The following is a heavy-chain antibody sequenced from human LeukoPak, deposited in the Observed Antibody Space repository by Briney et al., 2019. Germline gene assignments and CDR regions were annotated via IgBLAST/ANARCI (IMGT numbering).Heavy chain of an antibody. CDR3: ARDRFVPYRAVDGPLRY. D-gene: IGHD6-19*01. J-gene: IGHJ4*02. V-gene: IGHV1-18*01. Sequence: ASVKVSCKASGYTFTSYGISWVRQAPGQGLEWMGWISAYNGNTNYAQKLQGRVTMTTDTSTSTSYMELRSLRSDDTAVYYCARDRFVPYRAVDGPLRYWGQGTLVTVSS. CDR2: ISAYNGNT. CDR1: GYTFTSYG.